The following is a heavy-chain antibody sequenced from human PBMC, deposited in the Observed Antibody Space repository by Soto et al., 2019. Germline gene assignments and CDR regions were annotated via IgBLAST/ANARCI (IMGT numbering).Heavy chain of an antibody. CDR1: CDSISDYY. D-gene: IGHD3-3*01. CDR3: ARNQAGTVFGLPTHFYYMDV. V-gene: IGHV4-59*01. Sequence: TSETLSLTCTVSCDSISDYYWSWIRQAPGKGLEWIGYAYYTGRADYNPSLKSRVSMSVDTSKNKLSLELTPVTAADTAVYYCARNQAGTVFGLPTHFYYMDVWGKGTTVTVSS. J-gene: IGHJ6*03. CDR2: AYYTGRA.